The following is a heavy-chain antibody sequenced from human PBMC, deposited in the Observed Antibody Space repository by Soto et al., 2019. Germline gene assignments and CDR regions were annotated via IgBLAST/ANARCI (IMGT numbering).Heavy chain of an antibody. D-gene: IGHD6-6*01. J-gene: IGHJ5*02. Sequence: ETLSLTCTVSGGSISSYYWSWIRQPPGKGLERIGYIYYSGSTNYNPSLKSRVTISVDTSKNQFSLKLSSVTAADTAVYYCARGGGAARPRWFDPWGQGTLVTVSS. CDR1: GGSISSYY. V-gene: IGHV4-59*01. CDR3: ARGGGAARPRWFDP. CDR2: IYYSGST.